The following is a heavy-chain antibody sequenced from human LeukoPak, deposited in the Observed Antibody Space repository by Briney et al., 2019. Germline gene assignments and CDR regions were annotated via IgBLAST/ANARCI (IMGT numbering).Heavy chain of an antibody. J-gene: IGHJ4*02. CDR3: TTKWY. CDR2: ILPVGSYE. D-gene: IGHD2-8*01. Sequence: GGSLRLSCAASGFTFSSYAMHWVRQAPGKGLEWVANILPVGSYEHYVDSVKGRFTISRDNAKNSLSLHMNSLRAEDTAIYYCTTKWYWGQGTLVTVSS. V-gene: IGHV3-7*01. CDR1: GFTFSSYA.